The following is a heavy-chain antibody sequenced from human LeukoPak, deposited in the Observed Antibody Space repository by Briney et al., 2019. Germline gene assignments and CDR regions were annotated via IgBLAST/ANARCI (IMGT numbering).Heavy chain of an antibody. Sequence: GGSLRLSCAASGFTFSSYWMHWVRQAPGKGLVWVSRINSDGSSTSYADSVKGRFTISRDNAKTTLYLQMNSLRAEDTAVYYCARGQQLVLYYYYYYGMDVWGQGTTVTVSS. J-gene: IGHJ6*02. V-gene: IGHV3-74*01. CDR1: GFTFSSYW. D-gene: IGHD6-6*01. CDR2: INSDGSST. CDR3: ARGQQLVLYYYYYYGMDV.